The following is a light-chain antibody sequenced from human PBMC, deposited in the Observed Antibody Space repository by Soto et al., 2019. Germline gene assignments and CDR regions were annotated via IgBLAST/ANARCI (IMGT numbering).Light chain of an antibody. V-gene: IGKV1-5*01. CDR2: DTS. CDR3: QQYDAFWT. CDR1: QRVTTW. J-gene: IGKJ1*01. Sequence: DIQLTQSPSTLSASVGDRVTITCRASQRVTTWLAWYQQKPGKAPKLLIHDTSILESGVPSRFSGSGSGTEFTLTIISLQADDFASYYCQQYDAFWTFGQGTKVEIK.